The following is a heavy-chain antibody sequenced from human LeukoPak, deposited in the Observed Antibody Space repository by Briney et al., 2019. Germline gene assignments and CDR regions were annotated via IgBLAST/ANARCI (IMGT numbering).Heavy chain of an antibody. J-gene: IGHJ4*02. D-gene: IGHD5-24*01. CDR2: IFSNGGT. V-gene: IGHV3-53*01. CDR3: TRDQMNY. CDR1: EFTVSRNY. Sequence: GGSLRLSCTASEFTVSRNYMLWVRQAPGRGLEWVSLIFSNGGTHYADSVKGRFTISRDTSKNTVSLQMNSLRVEDTAMYYCTRDQMNYWGQGTLVTVSS.